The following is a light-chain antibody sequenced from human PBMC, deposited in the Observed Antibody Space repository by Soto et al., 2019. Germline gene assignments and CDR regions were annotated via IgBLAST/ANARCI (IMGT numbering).Light chain of an antibody. CDR1: QSISRY. V-gene: IGKV1-39*01. CDR2: AAS. CDR3: QKSYSAPPYT. Sequence: DIQMTQSPSSLSASVGDRVTITCRSSQSISRYLNWYQQKPGKAPKLLIYAASSLQSGVPSRFSGSGSGTDFTLTISSLQPEDVAIYYCQKSYSAPPYTFGQGTRLEIK. J-gene: IGKJ2*01.